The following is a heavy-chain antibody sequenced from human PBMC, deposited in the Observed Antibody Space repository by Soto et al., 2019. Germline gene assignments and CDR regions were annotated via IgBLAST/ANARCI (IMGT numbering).Heavy chain of an antibody. V-gene: IGHV3-23*01. Sequence: GSLRLSCAASGFTFSSYAMSWVRQAPGKGLELVSAISGSCGSTYYADSAKGRFTISRDNSKNTQYLQMNSLRAEATAADYCAKADYYDSSGYYYVDYWGQGTLVTVSS. J-gene: IGHJ4*02. CDR2: ISGSCGST. CDR1: GFTFSSYA. D-gene: IGHD3-22*01. CDR3: AKADYYDSSGYYYVDY.